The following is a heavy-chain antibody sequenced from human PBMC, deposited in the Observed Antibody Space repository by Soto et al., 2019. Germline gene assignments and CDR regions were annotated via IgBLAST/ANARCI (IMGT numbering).Heavy chain of an antibody. CDR1: GFTFSSYS. CDR3: ARGVPAAIQDYYYYGMDV. J-gene: IGHJ6*02. Sequence: EVQLVESGGGLVQPGGSLRLSCAASGFTFSSYSMNWVRQAPGKGLEWVSYISSSSSTIYYADSVKGRFTISRDNAKNSLYLQMNSLRDEDTAVYYCARGVPAAIQDYYYYGMDVWGQGTTVTVSS. V-gene: IGHV3-48*02. CDR2: ISSSSSTI. D-gene: IGHD2-2*02.